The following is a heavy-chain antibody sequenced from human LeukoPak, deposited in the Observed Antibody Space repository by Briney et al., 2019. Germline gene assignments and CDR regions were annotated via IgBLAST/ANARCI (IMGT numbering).Heavy chain of an antibody. J-gene: IGHJ3*02. D-gene: IGHD3-16*01. V-gene: IGHV3-30*04. CDR2: ITYDGTDT. CDR3: ARPGGYAFDM. CDR1: GFNFRSYA. Sequence: GGSLRLSCAASGFNFRSYAFHWVRQAPGKGPEWMAFITYDGTDTYYADSVKGRFTLSSDNSQNTLYLQMNSLTAADTAMYYCARPGGYAFDMWGQGTMVTVSS.